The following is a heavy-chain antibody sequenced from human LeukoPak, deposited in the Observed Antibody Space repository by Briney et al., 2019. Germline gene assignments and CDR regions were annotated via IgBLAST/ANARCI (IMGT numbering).Heavy chain of an antibody. V-gene: IGHV5-51*01. CDR3: AQTGEWGNWFDP. J-gene: IGHJ5*02. CDR1: GYKFSDYY. CDR2: IYPGDSDT. D-gene: IGHD7-27*01. Sequence: GESLKISCKTSGYKFSDYYIGWVRQRPGKGLEWMGIIYPGDSDTRYSPSFQGQVTISADKSISTAYLQWSSLKASDTAMYYCAQTGEWGNWFDPWGQGTLVTVSS.